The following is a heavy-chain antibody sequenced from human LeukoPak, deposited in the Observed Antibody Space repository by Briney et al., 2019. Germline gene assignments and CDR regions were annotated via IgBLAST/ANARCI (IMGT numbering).Heavy chain of an antibody. CDR3: ARVWDNSAWWFDP. V-gene: IGHV4-34*01. Sequence: SETLSLTCAVYGGSFSGYYWSWIRQPPGKGLEWIGEINHSGSTNYNPSLKSRVTISVDTSKKQFSLKLSSVTAADTAVYYCARVWDNSAWWFDPWGQGTLVTVSS. CDR2: INHSGST. J-gene: IGHJ5*02. D-gene: IGHD3-22*01. CDR1: GGSFSGYY.